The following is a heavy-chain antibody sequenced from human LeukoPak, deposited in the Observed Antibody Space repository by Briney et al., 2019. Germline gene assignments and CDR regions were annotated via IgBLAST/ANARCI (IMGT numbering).Heavy chain of an antibody. CDR1: GFTFNTYW. Sequence: GGSLRLSCAASGFTFNTYWMGWVRQAPGKGLEWLGNIKEDGSETYYVDFLKGRITISRDNAKNSLSLQMNSLRVEDTAVYYCAKDHPDWGSSFDYWGQGTLVAVSS. D-gene: IGHD7-27*01. CDR3: AKDHPDWGSSFDY. V-gene: IGHV3-7*03. CDR2: IKEDGSET. J-gene: IGHJ4*02.